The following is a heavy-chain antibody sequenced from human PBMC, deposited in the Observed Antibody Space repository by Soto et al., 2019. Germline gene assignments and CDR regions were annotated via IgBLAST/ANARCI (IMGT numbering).Heavy chain of an antibody. D-gene: IGHD2-2*01. CDR3: ARDGPPMDY. J-gene: IGHJ4*02. CDR1: GYTFTSFA. CDR2: INAYNGHT. Sequence: APGKVSCKESGYTFTSFAISWVRQAPGQGLEWMGWINAYNGHTHYAQKLQGRVTMTTDTSTNTAYMELRSLRSDDTAVYYCARDGPPMDYWGQGTLVTVSS. V-gene: IGHV1-18*01.